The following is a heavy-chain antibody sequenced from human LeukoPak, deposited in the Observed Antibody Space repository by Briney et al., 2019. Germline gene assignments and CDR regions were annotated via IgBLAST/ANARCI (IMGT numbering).Heavy chain of an antibody. CDR3: ARDQGLTAPPPYGLDV. CDR1: GGTFSSSA. D-gene: IGHD5-18*01. V-gene: IGHV1-69*04. CDR2: IIPVLNIT. J-gene: IGHJ6*02. Sequence: SVKVTCKTSGGTFSSSAITWVRQTPGQGLEWMGRIIPVLNITTYAQKFQGSVTITADTSTSTVYMELSSLRSEETAVYYCARDQGLTAPPPYGLDVWGQGTTVIVSS.